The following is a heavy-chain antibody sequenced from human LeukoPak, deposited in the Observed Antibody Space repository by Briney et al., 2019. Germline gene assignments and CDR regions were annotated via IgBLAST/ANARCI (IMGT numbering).Heavy chain of an antibody. J-gene: IGHJ5*02. CDR1: GYSISSSNW. V-gene: IGHV4-28*03. CDR2: IYYSGST. D-gene: IGHD2-21*02. Sequence: SDTLSLTCAVSGYSISSSNWWGWIRQPPGKGLEWIGYIYYSGSTYYNPSLKSRVTMSVDTSKNQFSLKLCSVTAVDTAVYYCARAYCGGDCYENWFDPWGQGTLVTVSS. CDR3: ARAYCGGDCYENWFDP.